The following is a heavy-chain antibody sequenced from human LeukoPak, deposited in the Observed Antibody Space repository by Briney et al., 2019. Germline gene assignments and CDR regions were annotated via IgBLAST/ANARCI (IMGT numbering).Heavy chain of an antibody. CDR3: ARSAGSSASYYFDY. D-gene: IGHD6-13*01. Sequence: GESLKISCKGSGYSFTSYWIGWVRQMPGKGLEWMGIIYPGDSDTRYSPSFQGQVTISADRSISTAYLQWSSLRASDTAVYYCARSAGSSASYYFDYWGQGTLVTVSS. J-gene: IGHJ4*02. CDR2: IYPGDSDT. CDR1: GYSFTSYW. V-gene: IGHV5-51*01.